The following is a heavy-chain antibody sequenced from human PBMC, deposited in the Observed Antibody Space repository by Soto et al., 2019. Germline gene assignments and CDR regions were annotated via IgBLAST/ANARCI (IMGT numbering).Heavy chain of an antibody. CDR1: GFTFSYYA. J-gene: IGHJ4*02. Sequence: PGGSLRLSCVASGFTFSYYAMGWVRQAPGKGLEWVSVIDNSGGTTYYTDSVKGRFTISRDNSKNTLYLQMSSLRAEDTAIYYCAKDATRSDGWYYFDYCGQGTLVTVYS. D-gene: IGHD6-19*01. CDR3: AKDATRSDGWYYFDY. V-gene: IGHV3-23*01. CDR2: IDNSGGTT.